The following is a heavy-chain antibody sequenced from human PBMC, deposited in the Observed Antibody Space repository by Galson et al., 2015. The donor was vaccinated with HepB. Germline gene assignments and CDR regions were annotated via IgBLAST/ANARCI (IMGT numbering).Heavy chain of an antibody. J-gene: IGHJ4*02. CDR1: GFTFSSYA. CDR2: ISYDGSNK. CDR3: ARGRGLYPMSLFDY. V-gene: IGHV3-30-3*01. Sequence: SLRLSCAASGFTFSSYAMHWVRQAPGKGLEWVAVISYDGSNKYYADSVKGRFTISRDNSKNTLYLQMNSLRAEDTAVYYCARGRGLYPMSLFDYWGQGTLVTVSS.